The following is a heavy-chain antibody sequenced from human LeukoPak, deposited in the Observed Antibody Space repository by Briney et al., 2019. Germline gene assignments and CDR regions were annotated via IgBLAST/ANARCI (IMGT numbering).Heavy chain of an antibody. V-gene: IGHV4-39*01. J-gene: IGHJ4*02. CDR3: ASRYSGYDYVDTYFDY. Sequence: SETLSLTCTVSGGSISSSSYYWGWIRQPPGKGLEWIGSIYYSGSTYYNPSLKSRVTISVDTSKNQFSLKLSSVTAADTAVYYCASRYSGYDYVDTYFDYWGQGTLVTVSS. CDR1: GGSISSSSYY. CDR2: IYYSGST. D-gene: IGHD5-12*01.